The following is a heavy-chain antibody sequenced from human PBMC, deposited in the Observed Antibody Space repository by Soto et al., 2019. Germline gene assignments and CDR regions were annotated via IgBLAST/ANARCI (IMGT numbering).Heavy chain of an antibody. CDR2: IGTRGNTK. CDR3: ARDGTEYYGEYYDY. V-gene: IGHV3-11*01. Sequence: GGSLRLSCATSGFTFSDYYMSWIRQAPGKGLEWVSYIGTRGNTKYYADSVRGRFTISRDNAKNSLYLQMNSLRADDTAVYYCARDGTEYYGEYYDYWGQGIPVTVSS. D-gene: IGHD4-17*01. J-gene: IGHJ4*02. CDR1: GFTFSDYY.